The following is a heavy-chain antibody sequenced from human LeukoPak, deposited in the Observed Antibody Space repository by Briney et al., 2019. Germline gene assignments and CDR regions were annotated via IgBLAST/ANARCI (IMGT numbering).Heavy chain of an antibody. V-gene: IGHV1-18*01. Sequence: ASVKVSCKAPGYTFTSYGISWVRQAPGQGLEWMGWISAYNGNTNYAQKLQGRVTMTTDTSTSTAYMELRSLRSDDTAVYYCARDRGSIVGATTFDYWGQGTLVTVSS. D-gene: IGHD1-26*01. CDR3: ARDRGSIVGATTFDY. CDR2: ISAYNGNT. J-gene: IGHJ4*02. CDR1: GYTFTSYG.